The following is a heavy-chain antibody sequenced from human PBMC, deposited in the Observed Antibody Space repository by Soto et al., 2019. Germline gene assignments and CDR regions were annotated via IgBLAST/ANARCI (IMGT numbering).Heavy chain of an antibody. D-gene: IGHD4-17*01. V-gene: IGHV4-31*03. J-gene: IGHJ3*02. Sequence: QVQLQESGPGLVKPSQTLSLTCTGSGGSISTGGYYWSGIRQHPGRGLEWIGYIYHSGMTFSNPSLQSRVAISIDTSKNKFSLKLSSVTAADTAVYYCATVRWALPAAFDIWGQGTMVSVSS. CDR2: IYHSGMT. CDR1: GGSISTGGYY. CDR3: ATVRWALPAAFDI.